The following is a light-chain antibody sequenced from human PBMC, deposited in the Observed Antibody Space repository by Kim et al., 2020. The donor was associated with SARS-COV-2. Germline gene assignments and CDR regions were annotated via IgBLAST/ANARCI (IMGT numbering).Light chain of an antibody. Sequence: QSVLTQPPSVSAAPGQKVTISCSGSNSNIANNYVSWYQQLPGTAPKLLIYDNNLRPSGIPDRFSGSKSGTSATLGITGLQTGDEADYYCGTWDSSLSAVVFGGGTQLTVL. V-gene: IGLV1-51*01. CDR2: DNN. CDR3: GTWDSSLSAVV. J-gene: IGLJ2*01. CDR1: NSNIANNY.